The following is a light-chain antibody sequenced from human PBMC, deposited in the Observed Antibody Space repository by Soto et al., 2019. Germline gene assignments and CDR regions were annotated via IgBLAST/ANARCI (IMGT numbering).Light chain of an antibody. V-gene: IGKV1-5*01. Sequence: IQMTQSPSTLSASVGDRVTITCRASQSISSWLAWYQQKPGKAPKLLISAASTLQRGVPSRLSGSGSGTEFTLTITNLQPDDLATYYCQQYKTYPLTFGGGTKLDIK. J-gene: IGKJ4*01. CDR1: QSISSW. CDR2: AAS. CDR3: QQYKTYPLT.